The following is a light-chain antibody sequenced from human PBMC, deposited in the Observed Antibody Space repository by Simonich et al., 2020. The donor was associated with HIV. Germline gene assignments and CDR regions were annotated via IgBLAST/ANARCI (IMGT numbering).Light chain of an antibody. CDR1: QRVSNN. V-gene: IGKV3-15*01. CDR3: QQYTNWPLT. Sequence: EIEMTQSPATLSVSPGERATLSCRASQRVSNNLAWYQQKPGQAPRLLMHGASTRASGIPARFSGSGSGTEFTLTISSLQSEDFAVYHCQQYTNWPLTFGGGTKVEIK. J-gene: IGKJ4*01. CDR2: GAS.